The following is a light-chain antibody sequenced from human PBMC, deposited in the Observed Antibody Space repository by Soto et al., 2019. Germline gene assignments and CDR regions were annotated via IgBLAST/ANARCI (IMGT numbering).Light chain of an antibody. CDR3: QQFDSSPYT. CDR1: ESVSSN. CDR2: GAS. Sequence: EVVMTQSPATLSVSPGERATLSCRASESVSSNLAWYQQRPGQAPRLVIYGASTRATGIPDRFSGGGSGTEFTLTISSLQSEDSAVYYCQQFDSSPYTFGQGTKLEI. V-gene: IGKV3-15*01. J-gene: IGKJ2*01.